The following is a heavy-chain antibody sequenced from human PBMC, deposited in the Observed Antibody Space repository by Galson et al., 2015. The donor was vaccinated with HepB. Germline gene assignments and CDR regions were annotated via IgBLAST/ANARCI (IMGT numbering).Heavy chain of an antibody. CDR3: ARDGDFWSGYYKGPAADY. Sequence: SVKVSCKASGYTFTSYGISWVRQAPGQGLEWMGWISAYNGNTNYAQKLQGRVTMTTDTSTSTAYMELRSLRSDDTAVYYCARDGDFWSGYYKGPAADYWGQGTLVTVSS. D-gene: IGHD3-3*01. J-gene: IGHJ4*02. CDR1: GYTFTSYG. V-gene: IGHV1-18*04. CDR2: ISAYNGNT.